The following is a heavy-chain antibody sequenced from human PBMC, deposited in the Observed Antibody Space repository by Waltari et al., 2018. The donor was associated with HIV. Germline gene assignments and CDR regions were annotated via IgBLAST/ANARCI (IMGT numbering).Heavy chain of an antibody. D-gene: IGHD2-15*01. CDR1: GFTFSDYS. V-gene: IGHV3-48*01. Sequence: EVQLVESGGKLVQPGGSLRLSCLASGFTFSDYSMNWVRQGPGKGLEWVAYIRSTGTTMFYANSVKGRFTVSRDNVENSLYLDMSSLRAEDTGDYYCARCETVVTPFINKYLGLDVWGPGTTVTVSS. CDR3: ARCETVVTPFINKYLGLDV. J-gene: IGHJ6*02. CDR2: IRSTGTTM.